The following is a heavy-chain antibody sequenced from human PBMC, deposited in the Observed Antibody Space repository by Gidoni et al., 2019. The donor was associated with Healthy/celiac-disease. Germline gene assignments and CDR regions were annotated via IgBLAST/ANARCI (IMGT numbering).Heavy chain of an antibody. J-gene: IGHJ4*02. CDR3: AKDISSGASSWTFDY. CDR2: ISWNSGSI. CDR1: GFTFDDYA. Sequence: EVQLVESGGGLVQPGRSLRLSCAASGFTFDDYAMHWVRQAPGKGLEWVSGISWNSGSIGYADSVKGRFTISRDNAKNSLYLQMNSLRAEDTALYHCAKDISSGASSWTFDYWGQGTLVTVSS. V-gene: IGHV3-9*01. D-gene: IGHD6-13*01.